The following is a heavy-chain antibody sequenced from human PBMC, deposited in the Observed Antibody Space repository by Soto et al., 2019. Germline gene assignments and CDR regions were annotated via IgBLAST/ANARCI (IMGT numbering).Heavy chain of an antibody. CDR1: GFIFSNYG. CDR3: ARDLSRNEGFDI. V-gene: IGHV3-33*01. Sequence: PGGSLRLSCAASGFIFSNYGMHWVRQAPGKGLEWVVVIWYDERDKYYADSVKGRFTVSRDDSKSTLYLQMNSLRAEDTAVYYCARDLSRNEGFDIWGQGTMVTVSS. J-gene: IGHJ3*02. CDR2: IWYDERDK.